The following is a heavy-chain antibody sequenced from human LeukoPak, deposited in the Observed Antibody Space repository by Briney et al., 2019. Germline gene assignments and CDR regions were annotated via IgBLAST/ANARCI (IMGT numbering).Heavy chain of an antibody. D-gene: IGHD2-2*02. CDR2: IIPIFGTT. V-gene: IGHV1-69*13. CDR1: GYTFTSYG. J-gene: IGHJ4*02. Sequence: ASVTVSCKASGYTFTSYGISWVRQAPGQGLEWMGGIIPIFGTTNYAQKFQGRVTITADESTSTAYMELSSLRSEDTAVYYCARDYKTPYCSSTSCYISWGQGTLVTVSS. CDR3: ARDYKTPYCSSTSCYIS.